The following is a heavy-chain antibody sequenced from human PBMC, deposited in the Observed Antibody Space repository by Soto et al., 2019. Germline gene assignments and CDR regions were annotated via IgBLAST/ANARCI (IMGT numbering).Heavy chain of an antibody. CDR1: GGSISSNNW. V-gene: IGHV4-4*02. Sequence: QVQLQESGPGLVTPSGTLSLTCAVSGGSISSNNWWSWVRQPPGKGLEWIGEIYHDGNTHSNPSRKSRVTRSVDKSKSHFALILSSLHAAATAVYYGAKLGGGGYWGQGTLVTVSS. D-gene: IGHD2-15*01. CDR2: IYHDGNT. J-gene: IGHJ4*02. CDR3: AKLGGGGY.